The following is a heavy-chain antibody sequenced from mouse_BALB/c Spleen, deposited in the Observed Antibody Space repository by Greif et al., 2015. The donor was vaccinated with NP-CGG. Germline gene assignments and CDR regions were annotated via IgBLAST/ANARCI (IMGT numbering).Heavy chain of an antibody. CDR1: GYAFTSYN. Sequence: LQQSGAELVKPGASVKVSCKASGYAFTSYNMHWVKRTPGQGLEWIGAIYPGNGDTSYNQKFKGKATLTADKSSSTAYMQLSSLTSEGSAVDDCARSGGITTAPWFAYGGQGTLVTVSA. CDR3: ARSGGITTAPWFAY. CDR2: IYPGNGDT. J-gene: IGHJ3*01. D-gene: IGHD1-2*01. V-gene: IGHV1-12*01.